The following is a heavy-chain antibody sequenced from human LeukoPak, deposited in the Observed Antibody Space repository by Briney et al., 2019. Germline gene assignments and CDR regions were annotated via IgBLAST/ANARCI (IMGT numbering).Heavy chain of an antibody. D-gene: IGHD6-13*01. CDR1: GFTFSSYA. V-gene: IGHV3-64D*06. CDR3: ARGPPLYSSSWRARGAFDI. CDR2: ISSNGGST. Sequence: QPGGSLRLSCSASGFTFSSYAMHWVRQAPGKGLEYVPAISSNGGSTYYADSVKGRFTISRDNSKNTLYLQMSSLRAEDTAVYYCARGPPLYSSSWRARGAFDIWGQGTMVTVSS. J-gene: IGHJ3*02.